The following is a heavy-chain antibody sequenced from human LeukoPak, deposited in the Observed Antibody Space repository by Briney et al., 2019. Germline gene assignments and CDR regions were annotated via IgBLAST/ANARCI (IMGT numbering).Heavy chain of an antibody. CDR3: AKGGYGDYKYFQH. CDR2: IWYDGSNK. D-gene: IGHD4-17*01. V-gene: IGHV3-30*02. Sequence: GGSLRLSCAASGFTFSSYGMHWVRQVPGKGLEWVAVIWYDGSNKYYADSVKGRFTISRDNSKNTLYLQMNSLRAEDTAVYYCAKGGYGDYKYFQHWGQGTLVTVAS. CDR1: GFTFSSYG. J-gene: IGHJ1*01.